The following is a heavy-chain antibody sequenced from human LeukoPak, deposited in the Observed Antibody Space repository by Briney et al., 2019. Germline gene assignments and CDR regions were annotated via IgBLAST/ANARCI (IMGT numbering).Heavy chain of an antibody. D-gene: IGHD2-8*01. CDR3: ARDFAAGDSRML. CDR1: GGTFSSYA. V-gene: IGHV1-69*13. J-gene: IGHJ4*02. CDR2: IIPIFGTA. Sequence: EASVNVSCKASGGTFSSYAISWVRQAPGQGLEWMGGIIPIFGTANYAQKFQGRVTITADESTSTAYMELSSLRSEDTAVYYCARDFAAGDSRMLWGQGTLVTVSS.